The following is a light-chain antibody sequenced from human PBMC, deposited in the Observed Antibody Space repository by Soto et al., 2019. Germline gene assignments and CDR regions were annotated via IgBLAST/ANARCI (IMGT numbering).Light chain of an antibody. CDR1: QSIMFS. CDR3: QQYYDWPPLT. V-gene: IGKV3-15*01. Sequence: EIVMTQSPATLSVSPGERATLSCRASQSIMFSLAWYQQKPGQAPRLLISGASTRATGIPARFSGSGSGKEFTLTISSLQSEDFAVSFCQQYYDWPPLTFGGGTKVEIK. J-gene: IGKJ4*01. CDR2: GAS.